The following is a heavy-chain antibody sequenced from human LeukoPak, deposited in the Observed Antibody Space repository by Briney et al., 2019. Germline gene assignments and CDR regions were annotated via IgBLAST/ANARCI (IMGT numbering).Heavy chain of an antibody. V-gene: IGHV3-23*01. CDR3: AIMHGYYDGSGYWVQ. CDR2: ITPNADRT. Sequence: GGSLRLSCAASGFTFGSYGMSWVRQAPGKGLEWVSFITPNADRTSYADSVEGRFTISRDNPRNTLYMQMNSLRDGDTALYYCAIMHGYYDGSGYWVQWGQGTLVTVSS. D-gene: IGHD3-22*01. CDR1: GFTFGSYG. J-gene: IGHJ1*01.